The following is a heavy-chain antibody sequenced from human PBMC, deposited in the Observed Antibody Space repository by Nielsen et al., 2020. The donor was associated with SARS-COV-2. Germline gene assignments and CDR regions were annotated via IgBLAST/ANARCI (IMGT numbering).Heavy chain of an antibody. J-gene: IGHJ3*01. CDR2: ISSSSSYT. D-gene: IGHD3-22*01. Sequence: GGSLRLSCAASGFTFSDYYMSWIRQAPGKGLEWVSYISSSSSYTNYADSVKGRFTISRDNAKNSLYLQMNILRAEDTAVYYCARASTILVDPDDSFDFWGQGTMVTVSS. CDR3: ARASTILVDPDDSFDF. V-gene: IGHV3-11*05. CDR1: GFTFSDYY.